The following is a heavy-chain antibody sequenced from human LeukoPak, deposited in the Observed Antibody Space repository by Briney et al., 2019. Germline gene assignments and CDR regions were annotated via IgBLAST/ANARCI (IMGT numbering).Heavy chain of an antibody. Sequence: GGSLRLSCAASGFTFSSYGMHWVRQAPGKGLEWVAFIRYDGSNKYYADSVKGRFTISRDNSKNTLYLQMNSLRAEDTAVYYCARVKRYSGSYSQYYYYYYYMDVWGKGTTVTVSS. D-gene: IGHD1-26*01. CDR1: GFTFSSYG. V-gene: IGHV3-30*02. J-gene: IGHJ6*03. CDR2: IRYDGSNK. CDR3: ARVKRYSGSYSQYYYYYYYMDV.